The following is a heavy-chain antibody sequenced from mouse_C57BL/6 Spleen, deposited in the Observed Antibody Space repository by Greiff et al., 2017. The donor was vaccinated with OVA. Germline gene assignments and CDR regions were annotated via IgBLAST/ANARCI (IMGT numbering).Heavy chain of an antibody. CDR3: ARGLRYYYDGFAY. J-gene: IGHJ3*01. V-gene: IGHV1-72*01. Sequence: QVQLQQPGAELVKPGASVKLSCKASGYTFTSYWMPWVKQRPGRGLEWIGRIAPNSGGTKYNEKLKSKATMTIDKPSSTAYMQLSSLTSEDSAVYYCARGLRYYYDGFAYWGQGTLVTVSA. CDR2: IAPNSGGT. D-gene: IGHD2-4*01. CDR1: GYTFTSYW.